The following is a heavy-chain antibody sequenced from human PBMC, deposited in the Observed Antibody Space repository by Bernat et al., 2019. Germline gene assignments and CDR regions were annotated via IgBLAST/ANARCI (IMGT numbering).Heavy chain of an antibody. D-gene: IGHD2-2*01. Sequence: QVQLQESGPGLVKPSETLSLTCTVSGGSISSSSYYWGWIRQPPGKGLEWIGSIYYSGSTYYNPSLKSRVTISVDTSKNQFSLKLSSVTAADTAVYYCARLNCSSTSCYSVRDYWYFDLWGRGTLVTVSS. V-gene: IGHV4-39*01. CDR3: ARLNCSSTSCYSVRDYWYFDL. CDR1: GGSISSSSYY. J-gene: IGHJ2*01. CDR2: IYYSGST.